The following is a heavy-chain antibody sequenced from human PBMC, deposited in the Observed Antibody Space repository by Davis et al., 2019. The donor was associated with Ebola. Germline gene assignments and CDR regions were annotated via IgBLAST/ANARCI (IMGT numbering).Heavy chain of an antibody. V-gene: IGHV1-69*06. D-gene: IGHD2-15*01. CDR1: GGALRNYR. J-gene: IGHJ4*02. CDR3: AGGPYCSGGSRYSGPLNF. CDR2: FTPIFDTA. Sequence: SVKVSCKTSGGALRNYRISWVRQAPGKGLEWMGKFTPIFDTADYTQLFQGRVSITADKSTNTVYMELSSLTSDDTAVYYCAGGPYCSGGSRYSGPLNFWGQGTLVTVSS.